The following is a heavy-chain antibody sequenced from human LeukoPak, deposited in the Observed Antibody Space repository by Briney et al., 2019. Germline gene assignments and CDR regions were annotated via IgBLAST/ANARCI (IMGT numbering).Heavy chain of an antibody. D-gene: IGHD6-13*01. CDR3: AREDSSSWTLRDYYYYMDV. J-gene: IGHJ6*03. CDR1: GFSFSSYG. V-gene: IGHV3-48*04. Sequence: PGGSLRLSCAASGFSFSSYGMNWVRQAPGKGLEWVAYISSSGSTKYYADSVKGRFTISRDNAKNSLYLQMNSLRAEDTAVYYCAREDSSSWTLRDYYYYMDVWGKGTTVTISS. CDR2: ISSSGSTK.